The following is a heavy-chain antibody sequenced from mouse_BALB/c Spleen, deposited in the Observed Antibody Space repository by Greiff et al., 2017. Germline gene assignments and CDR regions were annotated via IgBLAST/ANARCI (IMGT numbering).Heavy chain of an antibody. CDR3: ARHLRTAYWYFDV. V-gene: IGHV5-6*01. CDR1: GFTFSSYG. CDR2: ISSGGSYT. Sequence: EVQVVESGGDLVKPGGSLKLSCAASGFTFSSYGMSWVRQTPDKRLEWVATISSGGSYTYYPDSVKGRFTISRDNAKNTLYLQMSSLKSEDTAMYYCARHLRTAYWYFDVWGAGTTVTVSS. J-gene: IGHJ1*01. D-gene: IGHD4-1*01.